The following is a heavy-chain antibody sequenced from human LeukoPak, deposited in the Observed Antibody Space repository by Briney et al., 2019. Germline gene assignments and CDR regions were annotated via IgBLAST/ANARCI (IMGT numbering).Heavy chain of an antibody. J-gene: IGHJ6*03. Sequence: SETLSLTCTVSNGSISPYYWHWIRQPPGKGLEWIGYIHYRGSTNYTPSLKSRVTISVSTSKKQFSLKLNSLTAADTAVYYCARSEPDSDYYYFMDVWGKGTAVTVSS. CDR2: IHYRGST. CDR1: NGSISPYY. V-gene: IGHV4-59*01. D-gene: IGHD1-14*01. CDR3: ARSEPDSDYYYFMDV.